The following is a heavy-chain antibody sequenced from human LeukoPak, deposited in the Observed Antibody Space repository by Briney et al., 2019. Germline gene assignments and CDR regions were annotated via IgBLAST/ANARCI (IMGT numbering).Heavy chain of an antibody. V-gene: IGHV1-18*01. Sequence: LRASVKVSCKASGGTFSSYAISWVRQAPGKGLEWMGGFDPEDGETIYAQKLQGRVTMTTDTSTSTAYMELRSLRSDGTAVYYCARVALGYSSSWYYVYWGQGTLVTVSS. J-gene: IGHJ4*02. CDR2: FDPEDGET. CDR3: ARVALGYSSSWYYVY. D-gene: IGHD6-13*01. CDR1: GGTFSSYA.